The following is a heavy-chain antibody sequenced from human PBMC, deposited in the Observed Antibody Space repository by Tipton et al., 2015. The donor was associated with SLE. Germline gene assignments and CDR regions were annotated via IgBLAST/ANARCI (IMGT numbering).Heavy chain of an antibody. D-gene: IGHD3-22*01. CDR1: GFTFSSYA. Sequence: SLRLSCAASGFTFSSYAMHWVRQAPGKGLEWVAVISYDGSNKYYADSVKGRFTISRDNSKNTLYLQMNSLRAEDTAVYYCARELLDYYDSSGPGYWGQGTLVTVSS. V-gene: IGHV3-30-3*01. CDR3: ARELLDYYDSSGPGY. J-gene: IGHJ4*02. CDR2: ISYDGSNK.